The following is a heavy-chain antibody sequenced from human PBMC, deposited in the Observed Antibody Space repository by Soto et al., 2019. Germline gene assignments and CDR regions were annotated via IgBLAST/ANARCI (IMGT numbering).Heavy chain of an antibody. D-gene: IGHD2-2*01. V-gene: IGHV2-5*02. CDR3: AHRRKVDGVWYACAY. Sequence: QITLRESGPTLVKPTQTLTLTCTYSGFALNTVGMAVGWIRQPPGKAPEWLALAYWDDDKHYSPSVKTRVTITKDTSKNQVVLTMTNMDPVDTATCYCAHRRKVDGVWYACAYWGQGILVTVSS. J-gene: IGHJ4*02. CDR2: AYWDDDK. CDR1: GFALNTVGMA.